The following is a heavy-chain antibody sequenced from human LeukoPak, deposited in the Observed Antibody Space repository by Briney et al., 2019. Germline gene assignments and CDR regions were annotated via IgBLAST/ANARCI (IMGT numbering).Heavy chain of an antibody. D-gene: IGHD5-18*01. CDR2: SSYI. V-gene: IGHV3-21*01. CDR3: ARVHYVDTAMVTDRPFDY. Sequence: SSYIYYAASVKGRFTISRDNAKNSLYLQMNSLRAEDTAVYYCARVHYVDTAMVTDRPFDYWGQGTLVTVSS. J-gene: IGHJ4*02.